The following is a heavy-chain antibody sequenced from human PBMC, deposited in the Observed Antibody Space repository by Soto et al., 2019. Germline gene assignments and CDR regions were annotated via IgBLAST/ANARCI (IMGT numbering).Heavy chain of an antibody. CDR2: IIPIFPTP. Sequence: QVQLVQSGAEVKKPGSSVKISCKASGGTFRTNAFSWVRQAPGQGLEWMGGIIPIFPTPDYAQKFQGRVTITADESTPTTYMEPSSLTSEATPTYYCAPDKDRQQLGGNYYYIIEVWGQGTTVTVSS. V-gene: IGHV1-69*12. CDR1: GGTFRTNA. CDR3: APDKDRQQLGGNYYYIIEV. J-gene: IGHJ6*02. D-gene: IGHD3-3*02.